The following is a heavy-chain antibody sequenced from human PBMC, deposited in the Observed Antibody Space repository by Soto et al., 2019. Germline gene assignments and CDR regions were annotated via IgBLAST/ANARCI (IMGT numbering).Heavy chain of an antibody. D-gene: IGHD3-22*01. CDR2: IIPILGIA. CDR1: GGTFSSYT. J-gene: IGHJ4*02. Sequence: QVQLVQSGAEVKKPGSSVMVSCKASGGTFSSYTISWVRQAPGQGLEWMGRIIPILGIANYAQKFQGRVTITADKSTSTAYMELSSLRSEDTAVYYCARADYYDSSGYWNWGQGTLVTVSS. CDR3: ARADYYDSSGYWN. V-gene: IGHV1-69*02.